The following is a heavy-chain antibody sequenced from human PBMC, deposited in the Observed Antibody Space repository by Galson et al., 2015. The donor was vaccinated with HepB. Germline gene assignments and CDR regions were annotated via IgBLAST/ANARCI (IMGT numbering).Heavy chain of an antibody. V-gene: IGHV1-2*06. J-gene: IGHJ4*02. Sequence: SVKVSCKASGYTFTGYFIHWVRQAPGQGLEWMGRISSNDGHTIYAQNFQGRVTMTRDTSSNTVYLELRSLGFDDTAVYYCARESAASFEYWGQGTLVTVSS. CDR2: ISSNDGHT. CDR3: ARESAASFEY. CDR1: GYTFTGYF. D-gene: IGHD2-15*01.